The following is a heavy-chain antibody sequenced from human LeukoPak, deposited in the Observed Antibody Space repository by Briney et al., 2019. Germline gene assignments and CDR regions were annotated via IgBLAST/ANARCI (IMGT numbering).Heavy chain of an antibody. CDR2: IYYSGST. CDR1: GGSISSGGYY. CDR3: ARVITMIVVVPTKAFDI. D-gene: IGHD3-22*01. J-gene: IGHJ3*02. V-gene: IGHV4-31*03. Sequence: SSETLSLTCTVSGGSISSGGYYWSWIRQHPGKGPEWIGYIYYSGSTYYNPSLKSRVTISVDTSKNQFSLKLSSVTAADTAVYYCARVITMIVVVPTKAFDIWGQGTMVTVSS.